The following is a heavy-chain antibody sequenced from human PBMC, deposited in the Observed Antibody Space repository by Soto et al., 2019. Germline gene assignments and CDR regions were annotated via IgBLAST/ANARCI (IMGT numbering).Heavy chain of an antibody. CDR3: ASLSGSSPTADY. J-gene: IGHJ4*02. CDR2: IYYSGST. D-gene: IGHD1-26*01. Sequence: SETLSLTCAVSGGSISSYYWSWIRQPPGKGLEWIGYIYYSGSTNYNPSLKSRVTISVDTSKNQFSLKLSSVTAADTAVYYCASLSGSSPTADYWGQGTLVTVSS. CDR1: GGSISSYY. V-gene: IGHV4-59*01.